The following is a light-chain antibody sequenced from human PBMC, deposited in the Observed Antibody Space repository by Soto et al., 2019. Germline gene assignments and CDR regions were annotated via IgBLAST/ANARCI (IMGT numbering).Light chain of an antibody. J-gene: IGKJ4*01. V-gene: IGKV3-15*01. CDR1: QGISRK. Sequence: IVMTQSPATLYVAPGERVTFSCRASQGISRKVAWYQHKPGQAPRLLISGASTGATGIPARFSGSGSGTECTLTISSLQSEDCAIYYCQQYHTWPITFGGGTKVEIK. CDR3: QQYHTWPIT. CDR2: GAS.